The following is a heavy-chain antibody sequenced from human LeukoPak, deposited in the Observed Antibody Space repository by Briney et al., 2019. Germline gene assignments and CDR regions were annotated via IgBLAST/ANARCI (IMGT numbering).Heavy chain of an antibody. D-gene: IGHD3-10*01. CDR1: GFTVSSNF. CDR3: ARDYMVRGVIGY. J-gene: IGHJ4*02. CDR2: ICRGSHT. V-gene: IGHV3-66*02. Sequence: GGSLRLSRAASGFTVSSNFMSWVRQGPGKGLEWVSVICRGSHTLYADSVKGRFTISRDNSMNPLYLQLNSLRAEDTAVYYCARDYMVRGVIGYWGQGTLVTVSS.